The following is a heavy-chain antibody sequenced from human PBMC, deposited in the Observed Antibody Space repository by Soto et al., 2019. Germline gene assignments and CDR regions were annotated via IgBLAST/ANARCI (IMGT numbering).Heavy chain of an antibody. V-gene: IGHV4-30-4*01. CDR2: ISYSGTT. CDR3: ARGRGYSNGRAP. CDR1: GDSISSNTNY. Sequence: SETLSLTCAVSGDSISSNTNYWSWIRQPPGEGLEWIGFISYSGTTSYSPSLKSRVAISLDTSKNQFSLSLSSVTATDTAVYYCARGRGYSNGRAPWGQGTLVTVS. D-gene: IGHD5-18*01. J-gene: IGHJ5*02.